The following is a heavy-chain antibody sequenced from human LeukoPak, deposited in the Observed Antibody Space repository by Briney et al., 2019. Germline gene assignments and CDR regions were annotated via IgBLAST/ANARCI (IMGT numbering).Heavy chain of an antibody. CDR3: ARLTGRYFDY. CDR2: ISGSGGST. V-gene: IGHV3-23*01. Sequence: GGSLRLSCAASGITFSSYAMSWVRQAPGKGLEWVSAISGSGGSTYYADSVKGRFTISGGNSKNTLYLQMNSLRAEDTAVYYCARLTGRYFDYWGQGTLVTVSS. CDR1: GITFSSYA. D-gene: IGHD1-14*01. J-gene: IGHJ4*02.